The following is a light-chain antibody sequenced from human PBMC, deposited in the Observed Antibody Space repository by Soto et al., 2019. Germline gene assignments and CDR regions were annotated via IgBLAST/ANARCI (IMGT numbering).Light chain of an antibody. Sequence: DIQMTQSPSTLSASVGDRVTITCRASQIISSWLAWYQQKPGKAPKLLSYDASSLESGVPSRFSGSGSGTEFTLTISSLQPDDFATYYCQQYNSYSTFGQGTKVEIK. CDR3: QQYNSYST. CDR2: DAS. J-gene: IGKJ1*01. V-gene: IGKV1-5*01. CDR1: QIISSW.